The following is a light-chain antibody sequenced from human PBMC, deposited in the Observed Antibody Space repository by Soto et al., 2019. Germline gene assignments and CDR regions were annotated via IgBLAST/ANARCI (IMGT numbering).Light chain of an antibody. J-gene: IGKJ1*01. V-gene: IGKV3D-15*01. CDR2: GAS. CDR3: QQYDNWPL. CDR1: QSVSSN. Sequence: EIVMTQSPATLSVSPGERATLSCRASQSVSSNLAWYQHKPGQAPRLLIYGASTRATGIPARFSGSASGTEFSLTISSLQSEDFAVYYCQQYDNWPLFGQGTKVEIK.